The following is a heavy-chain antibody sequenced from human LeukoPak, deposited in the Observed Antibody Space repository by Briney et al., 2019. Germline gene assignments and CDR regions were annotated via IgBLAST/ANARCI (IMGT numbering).Heavy chain of an antibody. D-gene: IGHD3-3*01. CDR2: ISHSGNT. J-gene: IGHJ5*02. Sequence: PSETLSLTCTVSGGSLTTHDNYWGWIRQPPGKGLEWIGSISHSGNTHYSPSLQSRVTMSADTSRNNFSLKLSSVTAADTAVYYCARLYFDFLSGYLDHWGQGTLVTASS. CDR1: GGSLTTHDNY. V-gene: IGHV4-39*02. CDR3: ARLYFDFLSGYLDH.